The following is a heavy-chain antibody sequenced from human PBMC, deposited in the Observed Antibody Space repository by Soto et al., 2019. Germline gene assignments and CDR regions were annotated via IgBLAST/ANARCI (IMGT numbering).Heavy chain of an antibody. Sequence: EVQLLESGGGLAQPGGSLRLSCAASAFTFSSYAMSWVRQAPGKGLEWVSAVSGSGDSTYYADSVKGRLPISRDNXXXXXXXXXXXXXXXXXXXXYXXXXXXXXXXCCTQDYWGQGTLVIVSS. CDR3: XXXXXXXXXCCTQDY. CDR1: AFTFSSYA. CDR2: VSGSGDST. J-gene: IGHJ4*02. V-gene: IGHV3-23*01.